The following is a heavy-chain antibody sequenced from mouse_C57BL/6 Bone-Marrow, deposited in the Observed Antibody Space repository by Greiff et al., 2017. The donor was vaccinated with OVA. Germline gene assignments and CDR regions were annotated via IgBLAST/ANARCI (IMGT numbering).Heavy chain of an antibody. J-gene: IGHJ4*01. CDR1: GFSLTSYG. Sequence: VKLKQSGPGLVAPSQSLSITCTVSGFSLTSYGVSWVRQPPGKGLEWLGVIWGDGSTNYHSALISRLSISKDNSKSQVFLKLNSLQTDDTATYYCATKDGIYGSESLYAMDYWGQGTSVTVSS. CDR2: IWGDGST. CDR3: ATKDGIYGSESLYAMDY. V-gene: IGHV2-3*01. D-gene: IGHD1-1*01.